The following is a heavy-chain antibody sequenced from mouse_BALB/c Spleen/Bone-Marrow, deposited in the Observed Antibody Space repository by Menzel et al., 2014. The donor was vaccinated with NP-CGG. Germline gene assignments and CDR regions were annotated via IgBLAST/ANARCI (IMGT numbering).Heavy chain of an antibody. V-gene: IGHV1-7*01. J-gene: IGHJ3*01. CDR1: GYTFTIYW. Sequence: QVQLQQSGAELAKPGASVKMSCKASGYTFTIYWMHWVKQRPGQGLAWIGYINPSTGYTEYNQKFKDKATLTADKSSSTAYMQLSSLTSEDSAVYYCARYGGRSYDGFAYWGQGTLVTVSA. CDR3: ARYGGRSYDGFAY. D-gene: IGHD2-12*01. CDR2: INPSTGYT.